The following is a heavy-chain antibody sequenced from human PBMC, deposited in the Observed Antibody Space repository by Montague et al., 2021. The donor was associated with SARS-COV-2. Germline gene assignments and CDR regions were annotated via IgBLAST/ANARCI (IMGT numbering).Heavy chain of an antibody. CDR1: GGSISSSYY. J-gene: IGHJ4*02. CDR2: IYYSGNT. D-gene: IGHD3-9*01. CDR3: ATDSLTGAKRGYFDY. Sequence: SETLSLTCSVSGGSISSSYYWNWIRQPPGKRLEWIGYIYYSGNTNYNPSLKSRVTISLDTSTNQFSLRLNSVTAADTAVYYCATDSLTGAKRGYFDYWGQGTVVTVSS. V-gene: IGHV4-59*01.